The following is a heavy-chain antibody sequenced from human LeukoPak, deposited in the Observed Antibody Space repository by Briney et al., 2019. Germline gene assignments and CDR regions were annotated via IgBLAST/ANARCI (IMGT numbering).Heavy chain of an antibody. D-gene: IGHD3-22*01. CDR3: RVYYYDSSGYDAFDI. CDR2: INPSGGST. CDR1: GYTLTGHY. Sequence: ASVKVSCKASGYTLTGHYMHWVRQAPGQGLEWMGIINPSGGSTSYAQKFQGRVTMTRDTSTSTVYMELSSLRSEDTAVYYCRVYYYDSSGYDAFDIWGQGTMVTVSS. V-gene: IGHV1-46*01. J-gene: IGHJ3*02.